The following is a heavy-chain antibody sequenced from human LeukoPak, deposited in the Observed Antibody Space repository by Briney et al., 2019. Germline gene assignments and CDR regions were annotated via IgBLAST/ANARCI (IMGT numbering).Heavy chain of an antibody. V-gene: IGHV4-34*01. CDR3: ARFRRIVATIGYYYYYGMDV. D-gene: IGHD5-12*01. CDR2: INHSGST. Sequence: SETLSLTCAVYGGSFSGYYWSWIRQPPGKGLGWIGEINHSGSTNYNPSLKSRVTISVDTSKNQFSLKLSSVTAADTAVYYCARFRRIVATIGYYYYYGMDVWGKGTTVTVSS. CDR1: GGSFSGYY. J-gene: IGHJ6*04.